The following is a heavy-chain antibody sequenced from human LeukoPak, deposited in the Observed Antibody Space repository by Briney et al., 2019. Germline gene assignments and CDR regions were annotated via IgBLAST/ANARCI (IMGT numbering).Heavy chain of an antibody. D-gene: IGHD6-13*01. CDR2: IYYSGST. J-gene: IGHJ4*02. CDR3: ARVDSSSWYYFDY. CDR1: GGSFSDYY. Sequence: SSETLSLTCAVYGGSFSDYYWSWIRQHPGKGLEWIGYIYYSGSTYYNPSLKSRVTISVDTSKNQFSLKLSSVTAADTAVYYCARVDSSSWYYFDYWGQGTLVTVSS. V-gene: IGHV4-31*11.